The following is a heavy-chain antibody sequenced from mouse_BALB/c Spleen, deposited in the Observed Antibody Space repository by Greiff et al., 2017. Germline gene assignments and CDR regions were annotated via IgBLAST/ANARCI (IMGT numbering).Heavy chain of an antibody. Sequence: EVKLMESGGGLVKPGGSLKLSCAASGFTFSSYTMSWVRQTPEKRLEWVATISSGGSYTYYPDSVKGRFTISRDNAKNTLYLQMSSLKSEDTSMYYCTRTDCYDYWGQGTTLTVSS. CDR2: ISSGGSYT. J-gene: IGHJ2*01. V-gene: IGHV5-6-4*01. CDR3: TRTDCYDY. CDR1: GFTFSSYT.